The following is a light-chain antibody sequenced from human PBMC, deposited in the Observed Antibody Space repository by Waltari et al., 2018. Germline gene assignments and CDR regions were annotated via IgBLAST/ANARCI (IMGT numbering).Light chain of an antibody. CDR3: CSYAGTSTWV. CDR2: EGN. V-gene: IGLV2-23*01. J-gene: IGLJ3*02. CDR1: SSDVGTTTL. Sequence: QSALTQPASVSGSPGQSITISCTAISSDVGTTTLVTWYQQYPGKAPKPMIYEGNKRPSGVSHRFSGSKSGNTASLTISGLQAEDESDYYCCSYAGTSTWVFGGGTKLTVL.